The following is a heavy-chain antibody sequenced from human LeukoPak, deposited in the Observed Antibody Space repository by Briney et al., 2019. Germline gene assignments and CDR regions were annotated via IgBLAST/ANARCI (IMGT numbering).Heavy chain of an antibody. Sequence: KPSETLPLTFPVSGGSISSYYWSWIRQPPGKGLEWIGYFYYSWSTNYNPSLKSRVTISVDTSKNQFSLKLSSVTAADTAVYYCARLTSGWGPNDYWGQGTLVTVSS. V-gene: IGHV4-59*08. CDR3: ARLTSGWGPNDY. J-gene: IGHJ4*02. D-gene: IGHD6-19*01. CDR1: GGSISSYY. CDR2: FYYSWST.